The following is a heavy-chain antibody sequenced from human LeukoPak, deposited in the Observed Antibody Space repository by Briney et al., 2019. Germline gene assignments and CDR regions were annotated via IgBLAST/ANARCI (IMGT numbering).Heavy chain of an antibody. CDR3: ARGAYYYDRSGYLEAFDY. J-gene: IGHJ4*02. D-gene: IGHD3-22*01. CDR1: GGSISSSSYY. CDR2: IYYSGST. Sequence: PSETLSLTCTVSGGSISSSSYYWGWIRQPPGKGLEWIGSIYYSGSTYYHPSLKSRVTISVDTSKNQFSLKLSSVTAADTAVYYCARGAYYYDRSGYLEAFDYWGQGNLVTVSS. V-gene: IGHV4-39*01.